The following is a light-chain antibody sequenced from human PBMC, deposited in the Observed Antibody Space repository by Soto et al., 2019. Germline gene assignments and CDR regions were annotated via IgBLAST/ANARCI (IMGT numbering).Light chain of an antibody. CDR1: QTISTY. CDR3: QQSYSSPLYT. J-gene: IGKJ2*01. V-gene: IGKV1-39*01. CDR2: GAS. Sequence: DIQMTQSPSSLSASVGDRVTITCRASQTISTYLNWYQQKPGKGPKLLIYGASSLQSGVPSRFSGSGSGTDFTLTISSLQPEDFATYFCQQSYSSPLYTFGHGTKLE.